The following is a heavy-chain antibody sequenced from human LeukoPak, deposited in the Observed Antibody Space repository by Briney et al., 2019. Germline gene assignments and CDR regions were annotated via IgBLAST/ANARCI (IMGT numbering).Heavy chain of an antibody. CDR3: ARGLGRYSSSSFDY. CDR1: GFTFSSYE. D-gene: IGHD6-6*01. J-gene: IGHJ4*02. Sequence: PGGSLRLSCAASGFTFSSYEMNWVRQAPGKGLGWVAVIWYDGSDKYYADSVKGRFTISRDNSKNTLYLQMNSLRAEDTAVYYCARGLGRYSSSSFDYWGQGTLVTVSS. V-gene: IGHV3-33*08. CDR2: IWYDGSDK.